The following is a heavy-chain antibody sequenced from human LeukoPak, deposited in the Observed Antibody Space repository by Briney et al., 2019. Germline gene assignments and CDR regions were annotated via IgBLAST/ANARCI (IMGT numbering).Heavy chain of an antibody. D-gene: IGHD1-26*01. CDR1: GFTFSSYW. CDR2: IKQDGSEK. V-gene: IGHV3-7*01. Sequence: PGGSLRLSCAASGFTFSSYWMSWVRQAPGKGLEWVANIKQDGSEKYYVDSVKGRFTISRDNAKNSLYLQMNSLRAEDTAVYYCARARYSGSPFFDYWGRGTLVTVSS. CDR3: ARARYSGSPFFDY. J-gene: IGHJ4*02.